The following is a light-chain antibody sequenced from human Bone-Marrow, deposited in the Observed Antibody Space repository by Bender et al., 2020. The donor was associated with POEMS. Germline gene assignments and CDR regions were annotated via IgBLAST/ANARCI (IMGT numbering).Light chain of an antibody. CDR2: SSH. Sequence: QSVLTQPPSASGTPGQRVTISCSGGSSNIGAHAVNWYQHLPGTAPKLLIYSSHRRPSEVPDRFSGSRSGNTASLTISGLLAEDEADYYCSSYGGSSNLLFGGGTRLTVL. CDR1: SSNIGAHA. J-gene: IGLJ2*01. V-gene: IGLV1-44*01. CDR3: SSYGGSSNLL.